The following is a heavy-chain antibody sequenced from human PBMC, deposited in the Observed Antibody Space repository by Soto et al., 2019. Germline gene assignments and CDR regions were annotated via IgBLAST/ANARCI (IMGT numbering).Heavy chain of an antibody. CDR2: ITGTDGST. D-gene: IGHD3-22*01. CDR1: GVTFSSYA. J-gene: IGHJ3*02. V-gene: IGHV3-23*01. Sequence: EVQLLESGGGLVQPGGSLRLSCAASGVTFSSYAMSWVRQAPGKGLERVSAITGTDGSTSYADSVKGRFTISRDNSKSSLYMQMNSLIAEDTPVDYCAKRNYYDYDGFDIWGQGTMVTVSS. CDR3: AKRNYYDYDGFDI.